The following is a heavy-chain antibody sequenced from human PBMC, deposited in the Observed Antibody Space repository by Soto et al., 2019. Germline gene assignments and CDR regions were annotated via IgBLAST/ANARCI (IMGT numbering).Heavy chain of an antibody. J-gene: IGHJ4*02. CDR3: ARDRDYFDY. CDR1: GGSISSYY. V-gene: IGHV4-59*01. Sequence: SETLSLTCTVSGGSISSYYWSWIRQPPGKGLEWIGYIYYSGSTNYNPSLKSRVTISVDTSKNQFSLKLSSVTAADTAVYYCARDRDYFDYWGQGTLVTVSS. CDR2: IYYSGST.